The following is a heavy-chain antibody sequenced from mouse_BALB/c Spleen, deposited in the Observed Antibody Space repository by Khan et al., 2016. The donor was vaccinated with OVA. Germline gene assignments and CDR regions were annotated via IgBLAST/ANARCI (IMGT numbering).Heavy chain of an antibody. V-gene: IGHV1-20*02. CDR3: ARIYRGDFDY. D-gene: IGHD2-13*01. Sequence: EVQLQESGPELVKPGASVKISCKASGYSFTGYFMNWVMQSHGKSLEWIGRINPHIGETFYNQKFKGKATLTVDESSSTAHMELRNLASEDSAVYYWARIYRGDFDYWGQGTTLTVSS. J-gene: IGHJ2*01. CDR2: INPHIGET. CDR1: GYSFTGYF.